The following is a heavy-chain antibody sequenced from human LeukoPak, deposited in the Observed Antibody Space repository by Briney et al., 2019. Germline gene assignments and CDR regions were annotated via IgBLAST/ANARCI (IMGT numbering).Heavy chain of an antibody. J-gene: IGHJ4*02. D-gene: IGHD1-14*01. CDR1: GGSVSSYY. CDR2: IHNSGRT. CDR3: ARHGTISSESYFDY. V-gene: IGHV4-59*08. Sequence: KASETLSLTCSVSGGSVSSYYWSWIRQSPGKGLEWIGYIHNSGRTNYNPSLKSRVTGFVDTSKNQVSLRLSSVTAADTAVYYCARHGTISSESYFDYWGQGALVTGSS.